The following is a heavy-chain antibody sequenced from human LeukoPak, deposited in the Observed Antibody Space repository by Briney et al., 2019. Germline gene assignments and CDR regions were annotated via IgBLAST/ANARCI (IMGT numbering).Heavy chain of an antibody. CDR1: GYTFTGYY. J-gene: IGHJ5*02. CDR2: INPNSGGT. D-gene: IGHD3-22*01. CDR3: ARGGAFYYDSGGYYWFDP. V-gene: IGHV1-2*06. Sequence: ASVKVSCKASGYTFTGYYMHWVRQAPGQGLEWMGRINPNSGGTNYAQKFQGRVTMTRGMSISTAYMELSRLRSDDTAVYYCARGGAFYYDSGGYYWFDPWGQGTLVIVSS.